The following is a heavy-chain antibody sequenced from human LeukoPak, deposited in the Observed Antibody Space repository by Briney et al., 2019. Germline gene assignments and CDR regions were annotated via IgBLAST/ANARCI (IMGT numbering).Heavy chain of an antibody. CDR3: ARALSHGSGGRPFGY. Sequence: GGSLRLSCAASGFILSNVWMSWVRQAPGKGLEWAGRIKSKTDGGTTDYGTAVKGRFTISRDNAKNSLYLQMNSLRAEDTAVYYCARALSHGSGGRPFGYWGQGTLVTVSS. V-gene: IGHV3-15*01. CDR1: GFILSNVW. CDR2: IKSKTDGGTT. D-gene: IGHD3-10*01. J-gene: IGHJ4*02.